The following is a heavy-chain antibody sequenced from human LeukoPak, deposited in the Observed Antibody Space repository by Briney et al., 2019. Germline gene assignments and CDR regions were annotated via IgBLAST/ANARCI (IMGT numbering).Heavy chain of an antibody. Sequence: GGSLRLPCAASGFTLSNNAMRWVRQAPGKALEWVSALSNSNSGGTTYYAEAVKDRFPISRDNSANTLYLQMNSLSDEDTAVYHCAKAAHIYVSGTDKNRFLDDWGQGTLVTVSS. CDR1: GFTLSNNA. CDR3: AKAAHIYVSGTDKNRFLDD. J-gene: IGHJ4*02. V-gene: IGHV3-23*01. CDR2: LSNSNSGGTT. D-gene: IGHD3-10*01.